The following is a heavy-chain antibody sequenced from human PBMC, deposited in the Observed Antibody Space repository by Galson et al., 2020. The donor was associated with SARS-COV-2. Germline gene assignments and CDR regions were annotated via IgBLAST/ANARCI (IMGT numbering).Heavy chain of an antibody. J-gene: IGHJ6*03. Sequence: SQTLSLTCAVYGGSFSDYYWSWIRQPPGKGLEWIGEINHSGSTNYNPSLKSRVAISVDTSKNQFSLRLSSVTAADTAVYYCVRVVGQQVAPPWGRYYYYMDVWGKGTTVIVSS. CDR3: VRVVGQQVAPPWGRYYYYMDV. D-gene: IGHD6-13*01. CDR2: INHSGST. V-gene: IGHV4-34*01. CDR1: GGSFSDYY.